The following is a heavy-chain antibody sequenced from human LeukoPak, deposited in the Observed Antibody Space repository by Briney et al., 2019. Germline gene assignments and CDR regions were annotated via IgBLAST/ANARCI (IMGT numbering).Heavy chain of an antibody. CDR3: ARVLPSRNGDYLSASSGLFDY. D-gene: IGHD4-17*01. Sequence: SETLSLTCSVSGGPISSYYWRWLRQSPGKAVEGGGYIYCCGSTYYNPYVKSQVTISVATSKNQFSLKLSSVTAADTAVYYCARVLPSRNGDYLSASSGLFDYWGQGTLVTVSS. J-gene: IGHJ4*02. V-gene: IGHV4-59*13. CDR2: IYCCGST. CDR1: GGPISSYY.